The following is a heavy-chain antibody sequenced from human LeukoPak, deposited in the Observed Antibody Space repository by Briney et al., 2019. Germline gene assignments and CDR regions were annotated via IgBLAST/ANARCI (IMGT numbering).Heavy chain of an antibody. Sequence: PGGSLRLSCAASEFTFRSYEMNWVRQAPGKGLEWISYISSTGNTIYYVDSLQGRFTISRDNAKNSLYLQMNSLRAEDTALYYCARGRYCSGHNCYFDYWGQGTLVTVSS. D-gene: IGHD2-15*01. V-gene: IGHV3-48*03. CDR2: ISSTGNTI. CDR1: EFTFRSYE. J-gene: IGHJ4*02. CDR3: ARGRYCSGHNCYFDY.